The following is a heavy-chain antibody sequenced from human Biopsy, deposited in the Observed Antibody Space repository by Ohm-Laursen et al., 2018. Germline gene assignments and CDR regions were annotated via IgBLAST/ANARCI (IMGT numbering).Heavy chain of an antibody. CDR2: NIPILGTG. Sequence: ASVKVSCKFSGGSFSNYAVSWVRRAPGQGLEWLGGNIPILGTGNYAQKFQDRVTVAADTSTSTATMELRSLRSDDTAVYYCATKLTGYFHHWGQGTLVIVSS. D-gene: IGHD3-9*01. J-gene: IGHJ1*01. CDR1: GGSFSNYA. V-gene: IGHV1-69*06. CDR3: ATKLTGYFHH.